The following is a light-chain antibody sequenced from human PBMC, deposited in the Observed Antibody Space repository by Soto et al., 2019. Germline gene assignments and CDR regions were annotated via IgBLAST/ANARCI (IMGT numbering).Light chain of an antibody. CDR2: EVF. V-gene: IGLV2-14*01. CDR1: NSDVGGYNY. Sequence: QSALTQPASVSGSPGQSITIPCTGTNSDVGGYNYVSWYQHHPGKAPKLMIYEVFNRPSGVSSRFSGSKSGSTASLTISGLQAEDEADYYCSSYTTTNTIYVFGNGTKV. J-gene: IGLJ1*01. CDR3: SSYTTTNTIYV.